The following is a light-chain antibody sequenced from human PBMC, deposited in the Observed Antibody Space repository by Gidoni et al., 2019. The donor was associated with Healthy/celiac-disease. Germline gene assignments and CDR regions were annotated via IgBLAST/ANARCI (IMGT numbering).Light chain of an antibody. Sequence: DIQMTKSPSSLSASVGDRVTITCRASQSISSYLNWYQQKPGKAPKLLIYAASSLQSGVPSRFSGSGSGTDFTLTIRSLQPEDFATYYCQQSYSTPWTFGQGTKVEIK. J-gene: IGKJ1*01. V-gene: IGKV1-39*01. CDR2: AAS. CDR1: QSISSY. CDR3: QQSYSTPWT.